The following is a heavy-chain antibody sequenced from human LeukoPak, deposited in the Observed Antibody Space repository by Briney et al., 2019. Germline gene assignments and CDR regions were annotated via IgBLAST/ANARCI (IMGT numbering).Heavy chain of an antibody. CDR2: INPNSGGT. V-gene: IGHV1-2*02. CDR3: ARDRRSGSYYVAGDY. J-gene: IGHJ4*02. D-gene: IGHD1-26*01. Sequence: ASVKVSCKASGYTFIGYYMHWVRQAPGQGLEWMGWINPNSGGTNYAQKFQGRVTITADKSTGTAYMELSSLRSEDTAVYYCARDRRSGSYYVAGDYWGQGTLVTVSS. CDR1: GYTFIGYY.